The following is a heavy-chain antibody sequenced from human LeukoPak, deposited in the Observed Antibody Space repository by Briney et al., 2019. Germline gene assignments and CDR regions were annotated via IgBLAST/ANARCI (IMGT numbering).Heavy chain of an antibody. D-gene: IGHD3-9*01. CDR3: ASSQPHYDILTGYYKSGNFDY. J-gene: IGHJ4*02. Sequence: ASVKVSCKASGYTFTSYDINWVRQATGQGLECMGWMNPNSGNTGYAQNFQGRVTMTRNTSISTAYMERSSMRSEDTAVYYCASSQPHYDILTGYYKSGNFDYWGQGTLVTASS. CDR2: MNPNSGNT. V-gene: IGHV1-8*01. CDR1: GYTFTSYD.